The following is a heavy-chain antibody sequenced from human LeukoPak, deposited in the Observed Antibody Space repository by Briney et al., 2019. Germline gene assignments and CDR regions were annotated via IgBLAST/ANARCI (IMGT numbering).Heavy chain of an antibody. CDR3: AKGMFVVGTTFFYFDY. CDR2: ISGSGGST. CDR1: GFTFSSYG. D-gene: IGHD6-19*01. Sequence: GGSLRLSCAASGFTFSSYGMSWVRQAPGKGLEWVSAISGSGGSTYYADSVKGRFTISRDNSKNTLYLQMNSLRAEDTAVYYCAKGMFVVGTTFFYFDYWGQGTLVTVSS. V-gene: IGHV3-23*01. J-gene: IGHJ4*02.